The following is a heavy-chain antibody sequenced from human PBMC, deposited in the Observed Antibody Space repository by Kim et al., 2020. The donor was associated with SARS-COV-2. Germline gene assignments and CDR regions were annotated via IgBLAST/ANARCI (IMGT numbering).Heavy chain of an antibody. Sequence: KFPGRVPITRDTSASTASMELSSLRSEDTAVYYCARVRYYYDSSGYYFDYWGQGTLVTVSS. J-gene: IGHJ4*02. D-gene: IGHD3-22*01. CDR3: ARVRYYYDSSGYYFDY. V-gene: IGHV1-3*01.